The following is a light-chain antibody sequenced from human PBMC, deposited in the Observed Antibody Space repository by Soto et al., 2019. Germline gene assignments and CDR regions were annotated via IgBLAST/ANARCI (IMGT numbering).Light chain of an antibody. V-gene: IGLV1-40*01. CDR1: SSNIGANYD. CDR3: QSYDSRLTGYV. CDR2: GNI. J-gene: IGLJ1*01. Sequence: QPVLTQPPSVSGAPGQRVTISCTGSSSNIGANYDVNWYQLLPGTAPKLLIHGNINRPSGVPDRFSGSKSGTSASLAITGLQAEDEADYYCQSYDSRLTGYVFGSGTKVTVL.